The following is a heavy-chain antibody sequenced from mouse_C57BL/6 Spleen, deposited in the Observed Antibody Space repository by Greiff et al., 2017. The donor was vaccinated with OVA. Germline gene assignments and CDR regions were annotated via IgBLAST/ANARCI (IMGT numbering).Heavy chain of an antibody. CDR1: GYSITSDY. J-gene: IGHJ3*01. Sequence: DVMLVESGPGLAKPSQTLSLTCSVTGYSITSDYWNWIRTFPGNKLEYMGYISYSGSTYYNPSLKGRISITRDTSKNQYYLQLNSGTTEDTATYDCARGGYFSFAYWGQGTLVTVSA. CDR3: ARGGYFSFAY. CDR2: ISYSGST. V-gene: IGHV3-8*01. D-gene: IGHD2-3*01.